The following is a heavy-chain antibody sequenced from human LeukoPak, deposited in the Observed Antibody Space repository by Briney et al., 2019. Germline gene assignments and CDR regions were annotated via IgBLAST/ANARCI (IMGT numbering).Heavy chain of an antibody. CDR2: ISYDGSNK. V-gene: IGHV3-30*03. CDR1: GFTFSSYG. D-gene: IGHD5-18*01. Sequence: GGSLRLSCAASGFTFSSYGMHWVRQAPGKGLEWVAVISYDGSNKYYADSVKGRFTISRDNSKNTLYLQMNSLRAEDTAVYYCAVQQLWLYVNIDYWGQGTLVTVSS. CDR3: AVQQLWLYVNIDY. J-gene: IGHJ4*02.